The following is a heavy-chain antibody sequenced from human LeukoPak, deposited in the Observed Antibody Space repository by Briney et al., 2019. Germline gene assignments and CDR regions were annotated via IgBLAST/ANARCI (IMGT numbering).Heavy chain of an antibody. V-gene: IGHV3-23*01. D-gene: IGHD6-19*01. J-gene: IGHJ6*04. Sequence: GGSLRLSCAASGFTFSNAWMSWVRQAPGKGLEWVSAISGSGGSTYYADSVKGRFTISRDNSKNTLYLQMNSLRAEDTAVYYCAKDPRIEQWLYGMDVWGKGTTVTVSS. CDR3: AKDPRIEQWLYGMDV. CDR2: ISGSGGST. CDR1: GFTFSNAW.